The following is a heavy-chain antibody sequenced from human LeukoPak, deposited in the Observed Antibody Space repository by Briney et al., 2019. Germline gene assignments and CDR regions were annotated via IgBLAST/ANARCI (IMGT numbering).Heavy chain of an antibody. CDR2: IYYSGSA. J-gene: IGHJ4*02. V-gene: IGHV4-31*03. CDR1: GGSISSGGYY. CDR3: ARRPSGYYYFDY. D-gene: IGHD3-22*01. Sequence: PSQTLSLTCTVSGGSISSGGYYWSWIRQLPGKGLEWIGYIYYSGSAYYNPSLKSRVTISVDTSKNQFSLKLSSVTAADTAVYYCARRPSGYYYFDYWGQGTLVTVSS.